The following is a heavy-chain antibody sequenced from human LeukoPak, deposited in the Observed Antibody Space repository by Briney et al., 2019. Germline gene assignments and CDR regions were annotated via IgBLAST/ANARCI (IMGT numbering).Heavy chain of an antibody. D-gene: IGHD3-3*01. CDR1: GFIVRSNY. J-gene: IGHJ4*02. V-gene: IGHV3-53*01. CDR3: PRHHPDVLRILEWLLVFDY. CDR2: IYSGGST. Sequence: PGGSLRLSCAASGFIVRSNYMSWVRQAPGKGLEWVSVIYSGGSTYYADSVRGRFTISRDNSQNTLYLQMNSLRAEDTAVYYCPRHHPDVLRILEWLLVFDYWGQGTLVTVSS.